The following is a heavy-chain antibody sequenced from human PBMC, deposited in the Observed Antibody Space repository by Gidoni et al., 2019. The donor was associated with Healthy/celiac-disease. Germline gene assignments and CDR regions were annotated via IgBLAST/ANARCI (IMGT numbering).Heavy chain of an antibody. D-gene: IGHD3-10*01. J-gene: IGHJ4*02. Sequence: QVQLVESGGGLVKPGGSPRPACAASGFTFSDYYMSWIRQAPGKGLGWVSYISSSGSTIYYADSVKGRFTISRDNAKNSLYLQMNSLRAEDTAVYYCARVGEYGYYFDYWGQGTLVTVSS. CDR2: ISSSGSTI. CDR3: ARVGEYGYYFDY. CDR1: GFTFSDYY. V-gene: IGHV3-11*01.